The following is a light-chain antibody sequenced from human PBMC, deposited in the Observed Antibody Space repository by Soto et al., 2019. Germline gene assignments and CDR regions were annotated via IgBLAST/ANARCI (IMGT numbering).Light chain of an antibody. CDR1: PSVSSY. CDR3: QQGS. CDR2: DAS. J-gene: IGKJ4*01. Sequence: EIVLTQSPATLSLSPGERATLSCRASPSVSSYLAWYQQKPGQAPRLLIYDASNRATGIPARFSGSGSGTDFTLTISRLEPEDFAVYYCQQGSFGGGTKVEIK. V-gene: IGKV3-11*01.